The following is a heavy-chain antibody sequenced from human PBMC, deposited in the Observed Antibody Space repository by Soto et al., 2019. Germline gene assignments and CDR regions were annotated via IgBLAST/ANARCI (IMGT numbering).Heavy chain of an antibody. CDR1: GYTFTSYD. Sequence: VQLVQSGAEVKKPGASVKVSCKASGYTFTSYDINWVRQATGQGLEWMGWMNPNSGNTGYAQKFQGRVTMTRNTSISTAYRELSSLRSEDTAVYYCASPARNYDFWSGYSFDIWGQGTMVTVSS. J-gene: IGHJ3*02. CDR3: ASPARNYDFWSGYSFDI. D-gene: IGHD3-3*01. V-gene: IGHV1-8*01. CDR2: MNPNSGNT.